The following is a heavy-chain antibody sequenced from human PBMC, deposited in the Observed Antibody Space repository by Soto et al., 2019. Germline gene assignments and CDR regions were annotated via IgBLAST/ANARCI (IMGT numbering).Heavy chain of an antibody. J-gene: IGHJ4*02. V-gene: IGHV4-31*03. CDR1: GVSISSGVYY. D-gene: IGHD5-18*01. Sequence: SETLSLTCPFSGVSISSGVYYWRWIRQHPGKGLEWIGYIYYSGSTYYNPSLKSRVTISVDTSKNQFSLKLSSVTAADTAVYYCARASASAMGQDYWGQGTLVTVSS. CDR2: IYYSGST. CDR3: ARASASAMGQDY.